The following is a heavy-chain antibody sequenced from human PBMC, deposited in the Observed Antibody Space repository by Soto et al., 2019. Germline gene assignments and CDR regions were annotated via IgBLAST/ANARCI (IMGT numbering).Heavy chain of an antibody. CDR3: ATIPRRGYSYGIDY. D-gene: IGHD2-21*02. J-gene: IGHJ4*02. CDR2: SYFTGAT. CDR1: GGSISSGTSY. Sequence: QVQLQESGPGLVKPSQTLSLTCSVSGGSISSGTSYWTWIRQHPGAGLEWIGHSYFTGATYSNPPVRSRLPMSVDTSKNQFSLKLTSVTAADTATYYCATIPRRGYSYGIDYWGQGTLVTVSS. V-gene: IGHV4-31*03.